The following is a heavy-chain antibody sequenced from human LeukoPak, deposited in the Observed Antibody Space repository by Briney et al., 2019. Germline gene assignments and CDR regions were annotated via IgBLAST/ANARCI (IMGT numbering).Heavy chain of an antibody. CDR2: ISDSGGST. CDR3: AKLVRSGSQRDY. CDR1: GFTFSSYA. D-gene: IGHD1-26*01. J-gene: IGHJ4*02. V-gene: IGHV3-23*01. Sequence: GGSLRLSCAASGFTFSSYAMSWVRQAPGKGLEWVSAISDSGGSTYYADSVKGRFTISRDNSKNTLYLQMNSLRAEDTAVYYCAKLVRSGSQRDYWGQGTLVTVSS.